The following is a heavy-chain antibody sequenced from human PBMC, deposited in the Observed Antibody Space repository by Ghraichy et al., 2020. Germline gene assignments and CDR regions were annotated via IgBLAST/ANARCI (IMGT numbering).Heavy chain of an antibody. V-gene: IGHV5-51*01. CDR3: ARHGDSYYYDSSGYLFAFDI. J-gene: IGHJ3*02. Sequence: GESLNISCKGSGYSFTSYWIGWVRQMPGKGLEWMGIIYPGDSDTRYSPSFQGQVTISADKSISTAYLQWSSLKASDTAMYYCARHGDSYYYDSSGYLFAFDIWGQGTMVTVSS. CDR2: IYPGDSDT. CDR1: GYSFTSYW. D-gene: IGHD3-22*01.